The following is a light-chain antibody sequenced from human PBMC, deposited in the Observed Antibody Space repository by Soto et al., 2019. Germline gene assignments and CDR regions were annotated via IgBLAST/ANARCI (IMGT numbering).Light chain of an antibody. CDR1: SSDVGGYNY. Sequence: QSALTQPASVSGSPGQSITISCTGISSDVGGYNYVSWYQQHPGKAPKLVIFEVNKRPSGVPDRFSGSKSGNTASLTVSGLQTEDEADYYCNSYAGSNSFVFGTGTKVTV. CDR2: EVN. V-gene: IGLV2-8*01. CDR3: NSYAGSNSFV. J-gene: IGLJ1*01.